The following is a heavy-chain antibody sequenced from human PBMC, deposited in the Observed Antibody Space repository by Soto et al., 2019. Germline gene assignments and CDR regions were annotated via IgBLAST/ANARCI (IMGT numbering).Heavy chain of an antibody. CDR2: IDPTDSFT. J-gene: IGHJ4*01. D-gene: IGHD1-26*01. V-gene: IGHV5-10-1*01. CDR1: GYSFTSYW. Sequence: LGESLKISCKGSGYSFTSYWISWVRQMPGKGLEWMGKIDPTDSFTAYSPSFQGHVTISADRSISTAYLQWSSLKASDTAMYYCARLSGVGTTWAFDYWGQGTLVTVSS. CDR3: ARLSGVGTTWAFDY.